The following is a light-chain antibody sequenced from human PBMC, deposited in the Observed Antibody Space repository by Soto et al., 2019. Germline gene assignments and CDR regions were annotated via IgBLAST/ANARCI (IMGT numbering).Light chain of an antibody. V-gene: IGKV3-20*01. Sequence: EIVLAQSPGTLSLSQGERATLSCRASQSLSSSNPLAWYQQKPGQAPRLLIYGASSRATGIPDRFSGSGSGTDFTLTISRVEPEDFAVYYCQQYGTSPLTFGPGTRVDFK. J-gene: IGKJ3*01. CDR1: QSLSSSN. CDR2: GAS. CDR3: QQYGTSPLT.